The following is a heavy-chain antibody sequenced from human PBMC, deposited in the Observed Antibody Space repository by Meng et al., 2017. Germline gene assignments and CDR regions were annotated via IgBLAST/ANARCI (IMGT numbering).Heavy chain of an antibody. D-gene: IGHD6-13*01. J-gene: IGHJ4*02. Sequence: SETLSLTCAVYGGSFSGYYWSWIRQPPGKGLERIGEINHSGSTNYNPSLKSRVTISVDTSKNQFSLKLSSVTAADTAVYYCARAPYSSSWVGYYFDYWGQGTLVTVSS. V-gene: IGHV4-34*01. CDR2: INHSGST. CDR1: GGSFSGYY. CDR3: ARAPYSSSWVGYYFDY.